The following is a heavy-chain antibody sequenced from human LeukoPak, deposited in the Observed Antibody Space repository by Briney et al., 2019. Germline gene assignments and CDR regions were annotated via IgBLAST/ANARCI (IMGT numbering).Heavy chain of an antibody. V-gene: IGHV3-48*03. CDR3: AREDGSQLDY. Sequence: GGSLRLSCATSGFTFGNYEMSWVRQTPGKGLEWVSYISSSGSSTYYADSVKGRFTISRDNAKSSLCLQMDSLRAGDTAVYYCAREDGSQLDYWGRGTLVTVSS. CDR2: ISSSGSST. J-gene: IGHJ4*02. D-gene: IGHD1-26*01. CDR1: GFTFGNYE.